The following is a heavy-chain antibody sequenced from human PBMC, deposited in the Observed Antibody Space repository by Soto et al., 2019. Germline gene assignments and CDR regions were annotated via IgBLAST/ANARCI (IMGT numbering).Heavy chain of an antibody. D-gene: IGHD2-15*01. Sequence: ASVKVSCKASGYTFTSYGISWVRQAPGQGLEWMGWISAYNGNTNYAQKLQGRVTMTTDTSTSTAYMELRSLRSDDTAVYYCARDRLSCSGGSCYPRGTWFDPWGQGTLVTVSS. V-gene: IGHV1-18*04. CDR2: ISAYNGNT. CDR3: ARDRLSCSGGSCYPRGTWFDP. J-gene: IGHJ5*02. CDR1: GYTFTSYG.